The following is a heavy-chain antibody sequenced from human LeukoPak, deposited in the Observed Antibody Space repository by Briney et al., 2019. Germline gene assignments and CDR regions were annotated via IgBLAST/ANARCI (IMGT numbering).Heavy chain of an antibody. J-gene: IGHJ4*02. CDR1: GFTFSSYE. CDR3: ARGKYSNTDY. CDR2: INSDGSST. V-gene: IGHV3-74*01. D-gene: IGHD6-6*01. Sequence: QSGGSLRPSCAASGFTFSSYEMNWVRQAPGKGLEWVSRINSDGSSTSHADSVKGRFTISRDNAKNTLYLQMNSLRAEDTAVYYCARGKYSNTDYWGQGTLVTVSS.